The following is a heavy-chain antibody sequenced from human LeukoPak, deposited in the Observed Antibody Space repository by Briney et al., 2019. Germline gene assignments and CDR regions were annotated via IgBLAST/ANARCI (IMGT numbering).Heavy chain of an antibody. J-gene: IGHJ4*01. CDR3: ARDSVAGNYFDY. V-gene: IGHV3-11*06. Sequence: GGSLRLSCAASGFTFNDYYMSWIRQAPGKGLEWVSYISSSSSYTNYADSVKGRFTISRDNAKNSLYLQMNSLRAEDTAVYYCARDSVAGNYFDYWGQGTLVTVSS. CDR1: GFTFNDYY. D-gene: IGHD6-19*01. CDR2: ISSSSSYT.